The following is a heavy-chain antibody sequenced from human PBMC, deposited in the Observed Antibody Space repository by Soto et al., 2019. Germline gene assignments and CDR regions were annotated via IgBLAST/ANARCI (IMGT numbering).Heavy chain of an antibody. Sequence: PGGSLRLSCAASGFTFSNYWMHWVRQAPGKGLVWVSRINTDGRSTSYADSVKGRFTISRDNAKNTLYLQMNSLRAEDTAVYYCARDGGTYFNWFDPWGQGTLVTVS. J-gene: IGHJ5*02. CDR1: GFTFSNYW. CDR2: INTDGRST. D-gene: IGHD1-26*01. V-gene: IGHV3-74*01. CDR3: ARDGGTYFNWFDP.